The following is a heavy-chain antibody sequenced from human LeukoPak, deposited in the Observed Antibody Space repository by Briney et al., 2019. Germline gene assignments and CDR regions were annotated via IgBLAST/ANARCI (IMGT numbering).Heavy chain of an antibody. CDR2: ISSSSSYI. V-gene: IGHV3-21*01. CDR1: GFTFSSYS. Sequence: GGSLGLSCAASGFTFSSYSMNWVRQAPGKGLEWVSSISSSSSYIYYADSVKGRFTISRDNAKNSLYLQMNSLRAEDTAVYYCARPLGSGWPYDAFDIWGQGTMVTVSS. J-gene: IGHJ3*02. D-gene: IGHD6-19*01. CDR3: ARPLGSGWPYDAFDI.